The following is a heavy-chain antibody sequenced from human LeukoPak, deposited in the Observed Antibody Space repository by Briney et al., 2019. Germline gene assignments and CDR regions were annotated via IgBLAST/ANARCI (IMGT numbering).Heavy chain of an antibody. CDR3: ATGIYCSSTSCYGRPYFDY. CDR2: FDPEDGET. Sequence: ASVKVSCKVSGYTLTELSMHWVRQAPGKGLEWMGGFDPEDGETIYAQKFQGRVTMTEDTSTDTAYMELSSLRSEDTAVYYCATGIYCSSTSCYGRPYFDYWGQGTLVTVSS. D-gene: IGHD2-2*01. CDR1: GYTLTELS. J-gene: IGHJ4*02. V-gene: IGHV1-24*01.